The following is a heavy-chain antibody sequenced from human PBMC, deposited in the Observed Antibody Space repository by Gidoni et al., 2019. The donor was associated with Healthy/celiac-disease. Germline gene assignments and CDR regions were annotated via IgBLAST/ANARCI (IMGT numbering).Heavy chain of an antibody. Sequence: EVQLLESGGGLVQPGGSRRLCCAASGFTLSSDAISWVRQAPGKGLEWVSAISGSGGSTYYADSVKGRFTISRDNSKNTLYLQMNSLRAEDTAVYYCAKELVVPAAIKEYYFDYWGQGTLVTVSS. CDR3: AKELVVPAAIKEYYFDY. CDR2: ISGSGGST. J-gene: IGHJ4*02. D-gene: IGHD2-2*02. V-gene: IGHV3-23*01. CDR1: GFTLSSDA.